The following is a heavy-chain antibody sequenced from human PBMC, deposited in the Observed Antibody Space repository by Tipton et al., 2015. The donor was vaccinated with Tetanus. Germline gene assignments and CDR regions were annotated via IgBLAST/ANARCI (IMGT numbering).Heavy chain of an antibody. D-gene: IGHD3-10*01. CDR3: AKDQLVPGLYFDS. CDR2: ISGSSNYI. J-gene: IGHJ4*02. V-gene: IGHV3-21*01. Sequence: SLRLSCAASGFTFGDYSMNWVRQAPGKGLEWDSSISGSSNYINYADSVKGRFTISRANARNSLYLQMNSLRGDDTGVYYCAKDQLVPGLYFDSWGQGTLVTVSS. CDR1: GFTFGDYS.